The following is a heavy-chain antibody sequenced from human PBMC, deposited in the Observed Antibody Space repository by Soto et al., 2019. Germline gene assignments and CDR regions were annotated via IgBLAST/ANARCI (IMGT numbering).Heavy chain of an antibody. CDR1: GYSIGSRNW. CDR2: MYYSGRT. J-gene: IGHJ6*02. Sequence: QVQLQESGPGLVKPSDTLSLTCVVSGYSIGSRNWWAWIRQPPGKGLEWIASMYYSGRTYKNPSLKSRVTMSIDTSTNQFSLKVTSVTAADTAVYYCARTLQASGFGEFYYYNGLDVWGQGTTVTVSS. CDR3: ARTLQASGFGEFYYYNGLDV. V-gene: IGHV4-28*01. D-gene: IGHD3-10*01.